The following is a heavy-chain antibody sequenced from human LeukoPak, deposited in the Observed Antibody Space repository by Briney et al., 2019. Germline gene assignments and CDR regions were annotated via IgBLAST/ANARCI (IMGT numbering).Heavy chain of an antibody. CDR2: ISSSSSYI. D-gene: IGHD2-2*01. CDR3: ARMTSSTLQYFDY. Sequence: GGSLRLSCAASGFTFSSYSMNWVRQAPGKGLEWVSSISSSSSYIYYADPVKGRFTISRDNAKDSLYLQMNSLRAEDTAVYYCARMTSSTLQYFDYWGQGTLVTVSS. V-gene: IGHV3-21*01. J-gene: IGHJ4*02. CDR1: GFTFSSYS.